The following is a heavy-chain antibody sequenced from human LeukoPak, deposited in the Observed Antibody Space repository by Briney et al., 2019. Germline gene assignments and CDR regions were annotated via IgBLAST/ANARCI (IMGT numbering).Heavy chain of an antibody. D-gene: IGHD1-26*01. CDR1: GYTFTGYY. CDR3: ARSDDIVGATNWFDP. J-gene: IGHJ5*02. CDR2: INPYSGGT. Sequence: ASVTVSCKASGYTFTGYYTHWVRQAPGQGLEWMGWINPYSGGTNSAQKFQGRVTMTRDTSISTAYMELSRLRSDDTAVYYCARSDDIVGATNWFDPWGQGTLVTVSS. V-gene: IGHV1-2*02.